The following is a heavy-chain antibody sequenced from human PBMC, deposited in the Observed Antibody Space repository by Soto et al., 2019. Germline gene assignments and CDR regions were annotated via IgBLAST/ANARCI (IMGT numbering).Heavy chain of an antibody. CDR1: GFTFSSYA. CDR3: AKDPSSGFGIENYFDY. V-gene: IGHV3-23*01. Sequence: EVQLSGSGGGLVQPGGSLRLSCAASGFTFSSYAMSWVRQAPGKGLEWVSAISGSSTSTYYADSVKGRFTISRDNSKNTADLQMNRPRAQDTAVYYRAKDPSSGFGIENYFDYRGQGTLVTVSS. D-gene: IGHD3-10*01. CDR2: ISGSSTST. J-gene: IGHJ4*02.